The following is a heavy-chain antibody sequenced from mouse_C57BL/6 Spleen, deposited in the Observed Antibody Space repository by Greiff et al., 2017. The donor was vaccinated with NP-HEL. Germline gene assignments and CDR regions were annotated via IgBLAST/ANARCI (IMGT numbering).Heavy chain of an antibody. CDR2: INPGSGGT. V-gene: IGHV1-54*01. CDR3: ARRGYYGSSYVGFDY. D-gene: IGHD1-1*01. J-gene: IGHJ2*01. CDR1: GYAFTNYL. Sequence: QVQLKQSGAELVRPGTSVKVSCKASGYAFTNYLIEWVKQRPGHGLEWIGVINPGSGGTNYNEKFKGKATLTADKSSSTAYMHLSSLTSEDAAVYFCARRGYYGSSYVGFDYWGQGTTLTVSS.